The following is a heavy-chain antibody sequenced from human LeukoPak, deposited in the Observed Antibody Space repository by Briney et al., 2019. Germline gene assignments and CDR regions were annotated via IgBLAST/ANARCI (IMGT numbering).Heavy chain of an antibody. V-gene: IGHV4-4*09. CDR1: GGSISSYY. Sequence: SETLSLTCTVSGGSISSYYWSWIRQPPGKGLEWIGYIYTSGSTSYNPSLESRVTISVDTSKNQFSLRLSSVTAADTAVYYCATQRRDGYNSFDYWGQGTLVTVSS. CDR2: IYTSGST. J-gene: IGHJ4*02. D-gene: IGHD5-24*01. CDR3: ATQRRDGYNSFDY.